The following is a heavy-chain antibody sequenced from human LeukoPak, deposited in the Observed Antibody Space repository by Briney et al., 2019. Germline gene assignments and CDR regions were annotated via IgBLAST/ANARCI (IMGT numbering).Heavy chain of an antibody. Sequence: ASVTVSCKASGYTFTGYYMHWVRQAPGQGLEWMGWINPNNGGTNYAQKFQGRVTMTRDTSISIVYMELSRLRSDDTAVYYCARGGPSRGTGFYYFDYWGQGTLVTASS. CDR1: GYTFTGYY. D-gene: IGHD6-19*01. V-gene: IGHV1-2*02. J-gene: IGHJ4*02. CDR3: ARGGPSRGTGFYYFDY. CDR2: INPNNGGT.